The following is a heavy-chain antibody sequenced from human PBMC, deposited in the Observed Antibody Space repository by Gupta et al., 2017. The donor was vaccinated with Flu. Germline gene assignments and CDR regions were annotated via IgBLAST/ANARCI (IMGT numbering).Heavy chain of an antibody. J-gene: IGHJ2*01. CDR1: SNFY. Sequence: SNFYWGWIRHPPGKGLEGIGNAYSSGSKYYNPARKMRVAMSVAKSNNQVPLKLKYVTVTDAAVYYCARSPVAIRSYWYLELWGRGTLVTVSS. CDR3: ARSPVAIRSYWYLEL. D-gene: IGHD6-19*01. V-gene: IGHV4-39*01. CDR2: AYSSGSK.